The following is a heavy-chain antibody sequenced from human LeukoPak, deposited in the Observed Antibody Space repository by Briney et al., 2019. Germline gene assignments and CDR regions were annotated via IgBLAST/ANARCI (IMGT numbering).Heavy chain of an antibody. V-gene: IGHV4-59*01. CDR2: IYYSGST. CDR1: GGSISSYY. CDR3: ARDPDGYLFFDY. Sequence: KPSETLSLTCTVSGGSISSYYWSWIRQPPGKGPEWIGYIYYSGSTNYNPSLKSRVTISVDTSKNQFSLKLSSVTAADTAVYYCARDPDGYLFFDYWGQGTLVTVSS. J-gene: IGHJ4*02. D-gene: IGHD5-24*01.